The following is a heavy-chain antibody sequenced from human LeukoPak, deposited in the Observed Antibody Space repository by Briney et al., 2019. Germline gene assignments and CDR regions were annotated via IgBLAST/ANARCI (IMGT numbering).Heavy chain of an antibody. CDR3: ARVGTSSLRDWFDP. V-gene: IGHV3-30*04. D-gene: IGHD2-8*01. CDR2: ISYDGSNK. J-gene: IGHJ5*02. CDR1: GFTFSSHA. Sequence: GGSLRLSCAASGFTFSSHAMNWVRQAPGKGLEWVAVISYDGSNKYYVDSVNSRFTISRDNSKNTLYLQMNSLRAEDTAVYYCARVGTSSLRDWFDPWGQGTLVTVSS.